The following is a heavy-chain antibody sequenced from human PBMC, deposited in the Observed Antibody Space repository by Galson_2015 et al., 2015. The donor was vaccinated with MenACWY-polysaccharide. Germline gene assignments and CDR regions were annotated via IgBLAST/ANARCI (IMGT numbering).Heavy chain of an antibody. CDR2: ISSGGTI. Sequence: SLRLSCAASGFTFSSYRMNWVRQAPGKGLEWVSYISSGGTIYYADSARGRFTISSDNAKNSLYLQMNSLRDDDTAVYYCARGLKARVGATPDYWGQGTLVTVSS. CDR3: ARGLKARVGATPDY. V-gene: IGHV3-48*02. CDR1: GFTFSSYR. D-gene: IGHD1-26*01. J-gene: IGHJ4*02.